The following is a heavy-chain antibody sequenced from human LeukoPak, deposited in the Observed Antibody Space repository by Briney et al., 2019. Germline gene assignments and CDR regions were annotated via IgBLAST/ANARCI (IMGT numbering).Heavy chain of an antibody. V-gene: IGHV3-7*01. CDR1: GFTFSFYW. J-gene: IGHJ4*02. Sequence: GGSLRLSCAASGFTFSFYWMSCVRPGPGKGLGWVSNINRDGSEINYADSVRGRFTISRDNAKNSVYLKMNSLRAEDTAVYFCVRDLGFSTFDNWGQGTLVTVSS. CDR2: INRDGSEI. CDR3: VRDLGFSTFDN. D-gene: IGHD5/OR15-5a*01.